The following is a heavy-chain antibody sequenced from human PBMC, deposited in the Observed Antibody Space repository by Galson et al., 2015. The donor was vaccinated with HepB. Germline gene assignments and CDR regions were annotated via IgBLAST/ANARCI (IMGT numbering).Heavy chain of an antibody. D-gene: IGHD6-13*01. V-gene: IGHV6-1*01. CDR1: GDSVSSNSAA. Sequence: CAISGDSVSSNSAAWNWIRQSPLRGLEWLGRTYYRSKWYNDYAVSVKSRITINPDTSKNQFSLQLNSVTPEDTAVYYCASSPLSGSSSWYDAFDIWGQGTMVSVSS. J-gene: IGHJ3*02. CDR2: TYYRSKWYN. CDR3: ASSPLSGSSSWYDAFDI.